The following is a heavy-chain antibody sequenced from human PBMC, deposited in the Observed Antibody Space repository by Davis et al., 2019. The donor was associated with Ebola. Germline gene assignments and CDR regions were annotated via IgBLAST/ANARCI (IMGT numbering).Heavy chain of an antibody. CDR1: GFIFSKSW. Sequence: GESLKISCAASGFIFSKSWMSWVRQGPGEGLVWVSDINRDGSTTKYADPVKGRFTISRDNAKNTLYLQMNSLRAEDTAVYYCMSLTGGSWGQGTLVTVSS. CDR2: INRDGSTT. CDR3: MSLTGGS. D-gene: IGHD3-16*01. J-gene: IGHJ5*02. V-gene: IGHV3-74*01.